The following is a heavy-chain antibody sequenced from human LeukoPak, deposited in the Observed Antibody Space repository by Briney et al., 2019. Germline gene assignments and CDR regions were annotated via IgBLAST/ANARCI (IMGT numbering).Heavy chain of an antibody. CDR2: IGSSVTTI. CDR3: ARGKNYGYDY. D-gene: IGHD3-10*01. CDR1: GFIFSTYE. J-gene: IGHJ4*02. V-gene: IGHV3-48*03. Sequence: GGSLRLSCAASGFIFSTYEMNWLRQAPGKGLEWISYIGSSVTTIYYADSVRGRFTISRDNAKNSLYLQMNSLSAEDTAVYYCARGKNYGYDYWGQGALVTVSS.